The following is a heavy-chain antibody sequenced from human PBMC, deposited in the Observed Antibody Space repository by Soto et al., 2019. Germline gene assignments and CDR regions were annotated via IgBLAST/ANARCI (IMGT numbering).Heavy chain of an antibody. CDR1: RGGISSSSFY. J-gene: IGHJ6*04. D-gene: IGHD3-3*01. V-gene: IGHV4-39*01. Sequence: SETLSLTCTLSRGGISSSSFYWAWIRQPPEKGLEWVATIYFEGGTYFNPSLESRVTISMDTSKNQFSLRLNSVTAADTAVYYCARHRREFRSGGQNCCRYTGMDVPGKGPTVTVSS. CDR2: IYFEGGT. CDR3: ARHRREFRSGGQNCCRYTGMDV.